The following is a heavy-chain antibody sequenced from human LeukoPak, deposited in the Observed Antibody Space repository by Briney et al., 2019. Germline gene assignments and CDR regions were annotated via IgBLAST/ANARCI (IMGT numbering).Heavy chain of an antibody. CDR3: ARVRGTMVRGVIIPYYYMDV. V-gene: IGHV1-18*01. J-gene: IGHJ6*03. Sequence: ASVKVSCKASGYTFTSYGISWVRQAPGQGLEWMGWISAYNGNTNYAQKLQGRVTMTTDTSTSTAYMELRSLRSDDTAVYHCARVRGTMVRGVIIPYYYMDVWGKGTTVTVSS. D-gene: IGHD3-10*01. CDR2: ISAYNGNT. CDR1: GYTFTSYG.